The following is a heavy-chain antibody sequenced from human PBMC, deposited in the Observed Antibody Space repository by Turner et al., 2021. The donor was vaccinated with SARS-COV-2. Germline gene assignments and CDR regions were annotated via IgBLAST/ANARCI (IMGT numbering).Heavy chain of an antibody. CDR2: IDTDGSTT. D-gene: IGHD6-13*01. CDR1: GFTFSSYW. V-gene: IGHV3-74*02. J-gene: IGHJ4*02. CDR3: ATSRSFDY. Sequence: EVQLAESGGGLVQPGGSLRPSCAASGFTFSSYWMHWVRQAPGQGLMWVSRIDTDGSTTSYADSVKGRFTISRDNAKNTLYLQMNSLRAEDTAVYYCATSRSFDYWGQGTLVTVSS.